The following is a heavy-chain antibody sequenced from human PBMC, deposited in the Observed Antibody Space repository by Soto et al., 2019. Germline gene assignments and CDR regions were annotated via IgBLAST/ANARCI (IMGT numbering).Heavy chain of an antibody. CDR2: IGGSGETT. CDR1: GFTFSTYG. CDR3: AKDLHPHTLVRYFDWLLHDAFDN. D-gene: IGHD3-9*01. J-gene: IGHJ3*02. Sequence: PGGSLRLSCAASGFTFSTYGVSWVRPAPGKGLEWGSNIGGSGETTYYADSVRGRFTISRDNSKNTLYLQTNSLRVEDTALYYCAKDLHPHTLVRYFDWLLHDAFDNWGQGTLVTVSS. V-gene: IGHV3-23*01.